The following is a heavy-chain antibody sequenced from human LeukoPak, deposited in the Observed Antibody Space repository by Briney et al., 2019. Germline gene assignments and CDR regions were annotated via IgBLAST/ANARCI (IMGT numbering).Heavy chain of an antibody. Sequence: GGSLRLSCAASGFTFNNYWMTWVRQAPGKGLEWVANIKQDGSEKNYVDSVKGRFTISRDNAKNSLYLQMNSLRAEDTAVYYCARGGSYHQHLGQGTLVTVSS. V-gene: IGHV3-7*01. J-gene: IGHJ4*02. D-gene: IGHD1-26*01. CDR1: GFTFNNYW. CDR3: ARGGSYHQH. CDR2: IKQDGSEK.